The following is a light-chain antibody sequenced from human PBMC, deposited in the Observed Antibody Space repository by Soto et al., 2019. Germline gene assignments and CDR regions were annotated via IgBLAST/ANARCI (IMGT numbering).Light chain of an antibody. CDR1: QNVNNN. J-gene: IGKJ4*01. CDR3: QQYLSCTLT. V-gene: IGKV3-15*01. CDR2: GAS. Sequence: EIVMTQSPASLSVSPGERATLSCRASQNVNNNLAWYQQKPGQAPRLLIHGASTRASGIPGTFSGSGSGTEFTLTISSLQSEDFAVHYCQQYLSCTLTFGGGTKVDI.